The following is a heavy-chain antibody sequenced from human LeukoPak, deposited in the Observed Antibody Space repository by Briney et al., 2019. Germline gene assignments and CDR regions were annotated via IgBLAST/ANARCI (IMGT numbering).Heavy chain of an antibody. CDR3: ARGDLYGDYGIDY. J-gene: IGHJ4*02. Sequence: PGGSLRLSCAASGFTFSSYSMNWVRQAPGKGLEWVSSISSSSYIYYADSVKGRFTISRDKAKNSLYLQMNSLRAEDTAVYYCARGDLYGDYGIDYWGQGTLVTVSS. CDR2: ISSSSYI. CDR1: GFTFSSYS. D-gene: IGHD4-17*01. V-gene: IGHV3-21*01.